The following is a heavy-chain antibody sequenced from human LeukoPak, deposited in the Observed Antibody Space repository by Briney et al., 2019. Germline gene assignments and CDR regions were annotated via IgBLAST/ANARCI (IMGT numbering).Heavy chain of an antibody. CDR1: GGTFSSYA. D-gene: IGHD6-6*01. CDR3: ARSREYSSTYDY. J-gene: IGHJ4*02. CDR2: IIPIFGTA. Sequence: ASVKVSCKASGGTFSSYAISWVRQAPGQGLEWMGGIIPIFGTANYAQKFQGRVTITADKSTSTAYMELSSLRSEDTAVYYCARSREYSSTYDYWGQGTLVTVSS. V-gene: IGHV1-69*06.